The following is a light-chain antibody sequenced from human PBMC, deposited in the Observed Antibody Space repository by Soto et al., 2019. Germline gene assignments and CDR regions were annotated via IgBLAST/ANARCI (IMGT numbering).Light chain of an antibody. J-gene: IGKJ3*01. CDR3: QQYSASPFT. CDR1: QGVSCY. Sequence: ATRMTQSPSSFSASTGDRVNITCRSDQGVSCYLAWYQQKPRRAPKRLIYAASTFQSGVPSTFSGSGSGTEFTLTISCLQSEVFATYYGQQYSASPFTFGPGTKVDVK. CDR2: AAS. V-gene: IGKV1-8*01.